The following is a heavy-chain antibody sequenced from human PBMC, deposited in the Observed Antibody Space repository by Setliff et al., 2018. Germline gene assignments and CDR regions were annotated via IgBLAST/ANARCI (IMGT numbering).Heavy chain of an antibody. D-gene: IGHD2-2*01. J-gene: IGHJ5*02. CDR3: ARGYCNSAGCFFGGWFDP. CDR2: INHTGST. V-gene: IGHV4-34*01. CDR1: GGSFSGYY. Sequence: SETLSLTCAVYGGSFSGYYWSWIRQPPGKGLELIGEINHTGSTNYNPSLKSRVTISVDTSKNQFSLRLSSVTAADTAVYYCARGYCNSAGCFFGGWFDPWGQGTLVTVSS.